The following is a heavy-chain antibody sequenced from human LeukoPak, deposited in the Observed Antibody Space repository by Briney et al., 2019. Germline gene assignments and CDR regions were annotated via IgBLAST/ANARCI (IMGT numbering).Heavy chain of an antibody. D-gene: IGHD2-8*01. CDR1: VFTFCGYS. CDR2: ISYDGSNK. CDR3: ARRLGYCTNGVCYNYFDY. J-gene: IGHJ4*02. Sequence: GRSLRLSCAASVFTFCGYSMHWVRQAPCKGLEWVAVISYDGSNKYYADSVKGRFTISRDNSKNTLYLQMNSLRAEDTAVYYCARRLGYCTNGVCYNYFDYWGQGTLVTVSS. V-gene: IGHV3-30-3*01.